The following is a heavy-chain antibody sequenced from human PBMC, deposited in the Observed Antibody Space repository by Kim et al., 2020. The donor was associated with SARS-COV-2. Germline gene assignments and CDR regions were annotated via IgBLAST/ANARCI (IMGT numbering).Heavy chain of an antibody. D-gene: IGHD6-19*01. CDR1: GFTFGDYV. Sequence: GGSLRLSCAASGFTFGDYVMTWVRQAPGKGLEWVSGINWNGGSTGYADSVKGRFTISRDNAKNSLYLQMNSLRAEDTALYYCARGRKQWLTYYYYYYGMDVWGQGTTVTVSS. CDR3: ARGRKQWLTYYYYYYGMDV. CDR2: INWNGGST. J-gene: IGHJ6*02. V-gene: IGHV3-20*04.